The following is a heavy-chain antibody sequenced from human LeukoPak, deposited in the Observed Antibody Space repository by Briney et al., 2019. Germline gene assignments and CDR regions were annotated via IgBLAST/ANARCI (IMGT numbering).Heavy chain of an antibody. Sequence: ASVKVSCKASGGTFSSYAISWVRQAPGQGLEWMGWISAYNGNTNYAQKLQGRVTMTTDTSTSTAYMELRSLRSDDTAVYYCAREFYSSGCTDYWGQGTLVTVSS. D-gene: IGHD6-19*01. J-gene: IGHJ4*02. V-gene: IGHV1-18*01. CDR2: ISAYNGNT. CDR1: GGTFSSYA. CDR3: AREFYSSGCTDY.